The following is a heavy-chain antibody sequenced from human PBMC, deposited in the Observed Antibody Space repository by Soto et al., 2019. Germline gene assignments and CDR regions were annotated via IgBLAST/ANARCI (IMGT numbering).Heavy chain of an antibody. J-gene: IGHJ5*01. CDR3: STRAYDTNGYYRFDP. CDR2: INHSGRV. CDR1: GGSFSGHS. Sequence: SEPLSLTCAVYGGSFSGHSWTWIRQSPGKGLEWIGDINHSGRVNYSPSLKSRVTISLDTSKNQFSLTLSAVTAADTAMYYCSTRAYDTNGYYRFDPWGQGTLVTVSS. V-gene: IGHV4-34*01. D-gene: IGHD3-22*01.